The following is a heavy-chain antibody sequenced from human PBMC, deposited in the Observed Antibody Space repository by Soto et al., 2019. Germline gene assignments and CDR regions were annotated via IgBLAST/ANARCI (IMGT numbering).Heavy chain of an antibody. CDR1: GGSINSTGHS. Sequence: SETLSLTCTVSGGSINSTGHSWGWLRQSRGKGRELIGYISRSGSSNYNPSLQSRVTMSVDPSKAQSYLALTSPTGADTAVYFRARARYYAWFIDRWGLGNPV. V-gene: IGHV4-61*05. CDR3: ARARYYAWFIDR. J-gene: IGHJ5*02. CDR2: ISRSGSS. D-gene: IGHD3-9*01.